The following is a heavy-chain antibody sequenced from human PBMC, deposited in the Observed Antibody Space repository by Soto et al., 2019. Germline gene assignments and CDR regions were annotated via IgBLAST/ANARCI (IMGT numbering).Heavy chain of an antibody. J-gene: IGHJ4*02. CDR3: ARDSALPGEADRFDY. CDR2: VYHNGLT. D-gene: IGHD2-21*02. Sequence: HVQLHESGPRLVKPSGTLSLPCDVSGDSIGSNVWWSWVRQPPGKGLEWIGEVYHNGLTDYNPSLRVRATMSADMSQNQFSLRVTSVTDADTAIYYCARDSALPGEADRFDYWGQGALVTVSS. CDR1: GDSIGSNVW. V-gene: IGHV4-4*02.